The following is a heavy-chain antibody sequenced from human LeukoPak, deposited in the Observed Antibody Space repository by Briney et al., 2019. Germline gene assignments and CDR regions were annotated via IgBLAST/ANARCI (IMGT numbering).Heavy chain of an antibody. D-gene: IGHD6-19*01. CDR1: GYTFTGYY. J-gene: IGHJ2*01. Sequence: ASVKVSCKASGYTFTGYYMHWVRQAPGQGLEWMGWINPNSGGTNCAQKFQGRVTMTRDTSISTAYMELSRLRSDDTAVYYCARDVGRAGTSDFDLWGRGTLVTVSS. CDR2: INPNSGGT. CDR3: ARDVGRAGTSDFDL. V-gene: IGHV1-2*02.